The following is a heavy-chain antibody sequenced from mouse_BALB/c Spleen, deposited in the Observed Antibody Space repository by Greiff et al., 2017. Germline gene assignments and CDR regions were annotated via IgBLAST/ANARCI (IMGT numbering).Heavy chain of an antibody. D-gene: IGHD1-1*02. J-gene: IGHJ1*01. CDR3: ARGEGDYGPWYFEV. Sequence: QVQLKESGAELARPGASLSLSCKASGYSFTSYWMQWVKQRPGQGLEWIGAIFPGDGETRYTPKFKGKATLTADNSSSKAYMQLSSLASEDSAVYYCARGEGDYGPWYFEVWGAGTTGTGAS. CDR2: IFPGDGET. V-gene: IGHV1-87*01. CDR1: GYSFTSYW.